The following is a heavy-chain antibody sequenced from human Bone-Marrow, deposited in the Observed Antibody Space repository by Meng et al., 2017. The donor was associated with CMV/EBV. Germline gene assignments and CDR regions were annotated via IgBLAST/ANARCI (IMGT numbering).Heavy chain of an antibody. V-gene: IGHV1-18*01. CDR3: ARVESVIATPEGYY. J-gene: IGHJ4*02. CDR1: GGTFSSYA. D-gene: IGHD2-21*01. Sequence: ASVKVSCKASGGTFSSYAISWVRQAPGQGLEWMGWISAYNGNTNYAQKLQGRVTMTTDTSTSTAYMELRSLRSDDTAVYYCARVESVIATPEGYYWGQGTLVTVSS. CDR2: ISAYNGNT.